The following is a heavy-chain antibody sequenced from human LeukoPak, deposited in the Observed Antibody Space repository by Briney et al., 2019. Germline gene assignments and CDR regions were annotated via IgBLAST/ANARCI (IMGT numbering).Heavy chain of an antibody. CDR1: GGSISSFY. J-gene: IGHJ6*03. Sequence: SETLSLTCTVSGGSISSFYWTWIRQPPGKGLEWVGHIFYSGSTSYNPSLKSRVTISVDTSKNQFSLKLSSVTAADTAVYYCARGYSSGWTKSYYYYYYMDVWGKGTTVTVSS. CDR2: IFYSGST. V-gene: IGHV4-59*01. CDR3: ARGYSSGWTKSYYYYYYMDV. D-gene: IGHD6-19*01.